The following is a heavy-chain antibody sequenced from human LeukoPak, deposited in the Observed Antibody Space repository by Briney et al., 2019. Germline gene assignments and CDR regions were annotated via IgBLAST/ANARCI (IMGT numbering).Heavy chain of an antibody. V-gene: IGHV1-2*02. J-gene: IGHJ6*02. D-gene: IGHD6-13*01. Sequence: ASVKVSCKASGYTFTGYYMHWVRQAPGQGLEWMGWINPNSGGTNYAQKFQGRVTMTRDTSISTAYMELSRLRSDDTAVYYCARDPGYGSSWYFSYYYYGMDVWGQGTTVTVSS. CDR1: GYTFTGYY. CDR2: INPNSGGT. CDR3: ARDPGYGSSWYFSYYYYGMDV.